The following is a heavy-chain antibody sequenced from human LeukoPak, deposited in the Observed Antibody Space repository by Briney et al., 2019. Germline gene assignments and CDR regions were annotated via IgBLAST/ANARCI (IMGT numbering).Heavy chain of an antibody. CDR2: INPNSGGT. Sequence: ASVKVSCKASGYTFTGYYMHWVRQAPGQGLEWMGWINPNSGGTNYAQKFQGWVTMTRDTSISTAYMELRSLRSDDTAVYYCARDGGDFWSGYYSTTFDYWGQGTLVTVSS. CDR1: GYTFTGYY. V-gene: IGHV1-2*04. D-gene: IGHD3-3*01. J-gene: IGHJ4*02. CDR3: ARDGGDFWSGYYSTTFDY.